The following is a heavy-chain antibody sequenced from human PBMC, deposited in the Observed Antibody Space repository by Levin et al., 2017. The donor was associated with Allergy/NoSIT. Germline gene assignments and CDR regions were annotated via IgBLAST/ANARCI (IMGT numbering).Heavy chain of an antibody. CDR2: IHTIGST. CDR1: GDSINNYY. D-gene: IGHD1-26*01. V-gene: IGHV4-4*07. J-gene: IGHJ4*02. Sequence: SETLSLTCTVSGDSINNYYCNWVRQSAGKRLEWIGRIHTIGSTLYSPSLESRVTLSVDTSKNQFSLKLTSVSDADTAVYYCAASPKMGATYFTSWGQGPLVTVSS. CDR3: AASPKMGATYFTS.